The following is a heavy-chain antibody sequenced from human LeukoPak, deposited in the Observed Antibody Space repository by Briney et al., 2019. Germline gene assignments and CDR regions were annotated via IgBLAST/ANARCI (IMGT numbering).Heavy chain of an antibody. D-gene: IGHD6-19*01. CDR1: GFTFSGSA. CDR3: AVAGQGYFQH. CDR2: VRSKANSRAT. Sequence: GGSLRLSCAASGFTFSGSAMHWVRQASGKGLEWVGRVRSKANSRATAYAASVKGRFTISRDDSKNTAYLQMNSLKTEDAAVYYCAVAGQGYFQHWGQGTLVTVSS. J-gene: IGHJ1*01. V-gene: IGHV3-73*01.